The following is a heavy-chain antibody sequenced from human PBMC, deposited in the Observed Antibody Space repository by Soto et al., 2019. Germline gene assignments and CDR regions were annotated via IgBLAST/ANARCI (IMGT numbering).Heavy chain of an antibody. V-gene: IGHV1-3*01. Sequence: ASVKVSCKASGYTFTSYAMHWVRQAPGQRLEWMGWINAGSGNTKYSQKFQGRVNITRDTSASTAYMELSRLRSEDTAVYYCARDGITIFGVVKKYFDYWGQGTLVTVSS. CDR1: GYTFTSYA. CDR3: ARDGITIFGVVKKYFDY. CDR2: INAGSGNT. J-gene: IGHJ4*02. D-gene: IGHD3-3*01.